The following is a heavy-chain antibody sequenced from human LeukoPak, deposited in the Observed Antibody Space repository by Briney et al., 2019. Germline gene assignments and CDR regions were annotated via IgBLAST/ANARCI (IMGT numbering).Heavy chain of an antibody. CDR2: IYYSGST. Sequence: KPSETLSLTCTVSGGSISSSSYYWGWIRQPPGKGLEWIGSIYYSGSTYYNPSLKSRVTISVDTSKNQFSLKLSSVTAADTAVYYCARETMIWYHGMDVWGQGTTVTVSS. CDR1: GGSISSSSYY. V-gene: IGHV4-39*07. D-gene: IGHD3-22*01. J-gene: IGHJ6*02. CDR3: ARETMIWYHGMDV.